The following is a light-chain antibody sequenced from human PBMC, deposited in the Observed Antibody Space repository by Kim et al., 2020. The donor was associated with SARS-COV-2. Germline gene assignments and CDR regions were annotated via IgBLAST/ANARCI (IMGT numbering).Light chain of an antibody. CDR3: MQAIQRPRT. Sequence: PSFICCRSSPRILHRDGYYSLDWYLQKPGQAPQLLIYLGTSRACGVPDRCRGSGSGTDFTLKISRVEAEDVGGYYCMQAIQRPRTFGQGTKVDIK. CDR2: LGT. V-gene: IGKV2-28*01. CDR1: PRILHRDGYYS. J-gene: IGKJ1*01.